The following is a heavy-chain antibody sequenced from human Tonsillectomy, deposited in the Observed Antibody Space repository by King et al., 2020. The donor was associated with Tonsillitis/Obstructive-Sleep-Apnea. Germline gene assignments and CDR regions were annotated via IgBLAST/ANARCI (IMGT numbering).Heavy chain of an antibody. J-gene: IGHJ4*02. CDR2: INHSGST. Sequence: VQLQQWGAGLLKPSETLSLTCAVYGGSFSGYYWSWIRQPPGKGLEWIGEINHSGSTNYNPSLKSRVTLSVDTSKNQFSLNLSAVTAADTAVYYCARFDVVTTTGFDYWGQGTLVTVSS. CDR1: GGSFSGYY. CDR3: ARFDVVTTTGFDY. D-gene: IGHD3-22*01. V-gene: IGHV4-34*01.